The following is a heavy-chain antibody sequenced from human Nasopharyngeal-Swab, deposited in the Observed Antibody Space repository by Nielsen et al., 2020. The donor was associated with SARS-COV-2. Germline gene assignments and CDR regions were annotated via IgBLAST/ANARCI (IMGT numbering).Heavy chain of an antibody. CDR3: ARKYYYDSSGFNY. Sequence: SVKVSCKASGGTFSSYAISWVRQAPGQGLEWMGGIIPIFGTANYAQKFQGRVTMTRDTSTSTVYMELSSLRSEDTAVYYCARKYYYDSSGFNYWGQGTLVTVSS. D-gene: IGHD3-22*01. CDR1: GGTFSSYA. CDR2: IIPIFGTA. J-gene: IGHJ4*02. V-gene: IGHV1-69*05.